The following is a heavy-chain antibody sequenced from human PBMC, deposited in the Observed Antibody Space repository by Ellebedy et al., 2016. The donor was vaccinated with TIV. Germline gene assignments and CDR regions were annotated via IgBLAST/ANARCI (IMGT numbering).Heavy chain of an antibody. CDR1: GFTFSYYS. Sequence: GESLKISXAASGFTFSYYSMHWVRQAPGKGLEWVAVISHDGSNKYHAESVKGRFTISRDDSKNTLYLQKNTLRTEDTALYFCARGSSSRGYFDSWGQGTLVTVSS. V-gene: IGHV3-30-3*01. CDR3: ARGSSSRGYFDS. D-gene: IGHD6-13*01. CDR2: ISHDGSNK. J-gene: IGHJ4*02.